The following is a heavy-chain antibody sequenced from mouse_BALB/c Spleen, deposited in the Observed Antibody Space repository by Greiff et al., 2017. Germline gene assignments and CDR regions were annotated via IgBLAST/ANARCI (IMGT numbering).Heavy chain of an antibody. J-gene: IGHJ4*01. Sequence: EVHLVESGGGLVQPGGSLKLSCAASGFTFSSYGMSWVRQTPDKRLELVATINSNGGSTYYPDSVKGRFTISRDNAKNTLYLQMSSLKSEDTAMYYCARDFPYYYGSSYYYAMDYWGQGTSVTVSS. CDR3: ARDFPYYYGSSYYYAMDY. D-gene: IGHD1-1*01. CDR2: INSNGGST. V-gene: IGHV5-6-3*01. CDR1: GFTFSSYG.